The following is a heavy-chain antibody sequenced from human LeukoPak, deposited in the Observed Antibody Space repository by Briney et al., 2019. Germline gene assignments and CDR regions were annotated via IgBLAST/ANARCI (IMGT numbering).Heavy chain of an antibody. Sequence: ASVKVSCKASGYRFSSYYLIWVRQAPGKGLEWMGGFDPEDGETIYAQKFQGRVTMTEDTSTDTAYMELSSLRSEDTAVYYCAWGGSPNHWFDPWGQGTLVTVSS. D-gene: IGHD3-16*01. CDR1: GYRFSSYY. V-gene: IGHV1-24*01. CDR3: AWGGSPNHWFDP. J-gene: IGHJ5*02. CDR2: FDPEDGET.